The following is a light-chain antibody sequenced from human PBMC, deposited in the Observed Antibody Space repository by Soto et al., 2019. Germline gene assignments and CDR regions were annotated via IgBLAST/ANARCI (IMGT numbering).Light chain of an antibody. V-gene: IGLV1-40*01. CDR1: SSNIGAGYD. CDR2: AYS. Sequence: QSVLTQPPSVSGAPGQRVTISCTGSSSNIGAGYDVHWYQQLPGTAPKLLIFAYSSRPSGVPDRFSGSRSATSASLAITGLQAEDEADYYCGTWDSSLSAWVFGGGTKLTVL. CDR3: GTWDSSLSAWV. J-gene: IGLJ3*02.